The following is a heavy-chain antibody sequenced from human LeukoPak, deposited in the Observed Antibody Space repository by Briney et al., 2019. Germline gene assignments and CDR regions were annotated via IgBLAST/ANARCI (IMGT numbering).Heavy chain of an antibody. CDR2: ISYDGSNK. V-gene: IGHV3-30*03. D-gene: IGHD6-13*01. CDR3: AREISGPLAAAGGYYYYYMDV. J-gene: IGHJ6*03. CDR1: GFTFSSYG. Sequence: GRSLRLSCAASGFTFSSYGMHWVRQAPGKGLEWVAVISYDGSNKYYADSVKGRFTISRDNSKNTLYLQMNSLRAEDTAVYYCAREISGPLAAAGGYYYYYMDVWGKGTTVTISS.